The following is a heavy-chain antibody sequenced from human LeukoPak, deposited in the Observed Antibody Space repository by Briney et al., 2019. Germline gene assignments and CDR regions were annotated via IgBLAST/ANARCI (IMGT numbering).Heavy chain of an antibody. CDR3: GDIGSDNSSTPVY. D-gene: IGHD2-15*01. CDR2: VTGGGEKT. J-gene: IGHJ4*02. V-gene: IGHV3-23*01. Sequence: GGSLRPSCAASGFTFTIYSIKWGRQAPGKGLEWVSVVTGGGEKTYYADFVKGRFTIARDNSKSTLYLQMNSLRAEDTAVYYCGDIGSDNSSTPVYWGEGNVVTVSS. CDR1: GFTFTIYS.